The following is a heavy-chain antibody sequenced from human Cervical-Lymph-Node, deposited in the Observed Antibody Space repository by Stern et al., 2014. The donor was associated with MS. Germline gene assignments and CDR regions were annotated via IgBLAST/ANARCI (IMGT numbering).Heavy chain of an antibody. CDR3: AAGDTVAMLGTAIDAFDI. CDR1: GFTFSNYG. Sequence: QLVESGPEVKKPGSSVKVSCKASGFTFSNYGVQWVRQTRGQRLEWIGLIVVGSGNPNYAQTFQGRLPLSRNRSTRTAYMELSSLRSEDTVVFDCAAGDTVAMLGTAIDAFDIWGQGTMVTVSS. J-gene: IGHJ3*02. CDR2: IVVGSGNP. V-gene: IGHV1-58*01. D-gene: IGHD4-17*01.